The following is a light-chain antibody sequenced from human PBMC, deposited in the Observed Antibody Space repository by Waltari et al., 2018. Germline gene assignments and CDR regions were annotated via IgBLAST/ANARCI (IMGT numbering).Light chain of an antibody. CDR1: SSDVGGYNL. CDR2: EGS. Sequence: QSALTQPASVSGSPGQSITISCTGTSSDVGGYNLVSWYQQHPGKAPKLMIYEGSKRPSGVSNRFSGSKSGNTASLRISGLQAEDEADYYCCSYAGSSTFEVFGGGTKLTVL. J-gene: IGLJ2*01. CDR3: CSYAGSSTFEV. V-gene: IGLV2-23*03.